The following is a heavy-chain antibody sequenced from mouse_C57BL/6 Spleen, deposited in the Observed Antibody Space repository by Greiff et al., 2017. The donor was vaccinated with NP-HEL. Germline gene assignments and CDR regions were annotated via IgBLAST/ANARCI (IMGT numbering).Heavy chain of an antibody. D-gene: IGHD1-1*01. J-gene: IGHJ2*01. CDR1: GYTFTSYW. V-gene: IGHV1-55*01. CDR2: IYPGSGST. Sequence: QVQLQQPGAELVKPGASVKMSCKASGYTFTSYWITWVKQRPGQGLEWIGDIYPGSGSTNYNEKFKSKATLTVDTSSSTAYMQLSSLTSEDSAVYYCAKGGVYYYGSSYGLYCDYWGQGTTLTVSS. CDR3: AKGGVYYYGSSYGLYCDY.